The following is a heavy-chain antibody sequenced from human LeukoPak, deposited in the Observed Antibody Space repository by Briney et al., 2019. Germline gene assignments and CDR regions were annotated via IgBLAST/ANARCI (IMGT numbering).Heavy chain of an antibody. CDR2: ISGRGGST. V-gene: IGHV3-23*01. CDR3: AKDIVAGLNYFDY. J-gene: IGHJ4*02. CDR1: GFTFSSYA. Sequence: PGGSLRLSCAASGFTFSSYAMSWVRQAPGKGLEWVSAISGRGGSTYYADSVKGRFTISRDNSKNTLYLQMNSLRAEDTAVYYCAKDIVAGLNYFDYWGQGTLVTVSS. D-gene: IGHD5-12*01.